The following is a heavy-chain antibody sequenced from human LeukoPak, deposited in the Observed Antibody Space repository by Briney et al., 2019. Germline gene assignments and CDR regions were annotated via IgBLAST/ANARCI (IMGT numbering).Heavy chain of an antibody. CDR1: GFTFSSYA. CDR3: ARDPIAYCGGDCSNWFDP. J-gene: IGHJ5*02. V-gene: IGHV3-21*01. D-gene: IGHD2-21*02. CDR2: ISSSSSYI. Sequence: KPGGSLRLSCAASGFTFSSYAMSWVRQAPGKGLEWVSSISSSSSYIYHADSVKGRFTISRDNAKNSLYLQMNSLRAEDTAVYYCARDPIAYCGGDCSNWFDPWGQGTLVTVSS.